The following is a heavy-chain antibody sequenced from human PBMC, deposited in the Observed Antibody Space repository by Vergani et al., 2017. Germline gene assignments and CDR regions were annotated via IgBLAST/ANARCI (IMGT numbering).Heavy chain of an antibody. CDR2: ISYDGSNK. CDR1: GFTFSSYS. CDR3: AKEWGGLDY. D-gene: IGHD1-26*01. J-gene: IGHJ4*02. V-gene: IGHV3-30*18. Sequence: VQLVESGGGLVKPGGSLRLSCAASGFTFSSYSMNWVRQAPGKGLEWVAVISYDGSNKYYADSVKGRFTISRDNSKNTLYLQMNSLRAEDTAVYYCAKEWGGLDYWGQGTLVTVSS.